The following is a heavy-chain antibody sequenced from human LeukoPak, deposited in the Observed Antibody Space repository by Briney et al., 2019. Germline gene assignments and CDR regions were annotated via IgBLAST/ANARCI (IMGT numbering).Heavy chain of an antibody. Sequence: GESLKTSCKGSGYSFTSYWIGWVRQMPGKGLEWMGIIYPGDSDTRYSPSFQGQVTISADKSISTAYLQWSSLKASDTAMYYCARPHDFWSGYPDYWGQGTLVTVSS. V-gene: IGHV5-51*01. CDR1: GYSFTSYW. D-gene: IGHD3-3*01. CDR2: IYPGDSDT. CDR3: ARPHDFWSGYPDY. J-gene: IGHJ4*02.